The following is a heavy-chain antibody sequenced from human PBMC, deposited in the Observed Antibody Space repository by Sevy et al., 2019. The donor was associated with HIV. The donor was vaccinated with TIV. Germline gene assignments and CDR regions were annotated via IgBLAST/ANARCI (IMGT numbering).Heavy chain of an antibody. V-gene: IGHV1-2*02. Sequence: ASVKVSCKASGYTFTDYYIHWVRQAPGQGLEWMGWINPKSGGTNYAQKFHGRVTMTRDTSISTAYMELSRLRSDDTAVYYCGRVVEPAGIDPYYYGVDVWGPGATVTVS. CDR1: GYTFTDYY. J-gene: IGHJ6*02. CDR2: INPKSGGT. CDR3: GRVVEPAGIDPYYYGVDV. D-gene: IGHD2-2*02.